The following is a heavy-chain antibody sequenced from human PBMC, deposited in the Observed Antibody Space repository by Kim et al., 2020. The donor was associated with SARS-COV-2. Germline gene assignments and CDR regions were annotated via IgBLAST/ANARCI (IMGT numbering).Heavy chain of an antibody. Sequence: ASVKVSCKASGYTFTSYDLNWVRQATGQGLEWVGWMNPSSGNTGYAQKFQGRVTMTRDTSISTAYMELSSLRSEDTAVYYCARDYGGNSGWFDPWGQGTLVTVSS. V-gene: IGHV1-8*01. D-gene: IGHD4-17*01. CDR1: GYTFTSYD. CDR2: MNPSSGNT. J-gene: IGHJ5*02. CDR3: ARDYGGNSGWFDP.